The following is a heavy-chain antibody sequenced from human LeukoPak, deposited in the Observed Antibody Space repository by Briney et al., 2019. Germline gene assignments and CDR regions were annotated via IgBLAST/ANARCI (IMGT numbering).Heavy chain of an antibody. D-gene: IGHD3-10*01. CDR3: ARGWFGQLLQDY. Sequence: ASVKLSCKASGYTFTSYDINWVRQATGQGPEWMGWMNPNSGNTGYAQQFQGRVTMTRTTFTSTAYMELSSLRSDDTAVYYCARGWFGQLLQDYWGQGTLVTVSS. J-gene: IGHJ4*02. CDR1: GYTFTSYD. V-gene: IGHV1-8*01. CDR2: MNPNSGNT.